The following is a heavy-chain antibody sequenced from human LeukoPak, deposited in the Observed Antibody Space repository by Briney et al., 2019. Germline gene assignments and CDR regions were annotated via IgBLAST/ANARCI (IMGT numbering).Heavy chain of an antibody. J-gene: IGHJ5*02. V-gene: IGHV5-51*01. CDR3: GKSEGVPAAMSAREDFKRFRP. D-gene: IGHD2-2*01. Sequence: GESLKISCKGSGYSFTSYWIGWVRQMPGKGLEWMGIIYPGDSDTRYSPSFQGQVTISADKSISTAYLQWSSLKASDTAMYYCGKSEGVPAAMSAREDFKRFRPWGQGTLVNVSS. CDR2: IYPGDSDT. CDR1: GYSFTSYW.